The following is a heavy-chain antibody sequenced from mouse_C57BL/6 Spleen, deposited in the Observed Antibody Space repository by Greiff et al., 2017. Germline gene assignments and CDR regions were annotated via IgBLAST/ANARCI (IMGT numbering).Heavy chain of an antibody. V-gene: IGHV1-53*01. CDR1: GYTFTSDW. J-gene: IGHJ1*03. D-gene: IGHD1-1*01. CDR2: INPSNGGT. Sequence: QVQLQQPGTELVKPGASVKLSCKASGYTFTSDWMHWVKQRPGQGLEWMGDINPSNGGTNYNHTFKNKATLTVDKSSSTAFLQFSSLTSADSAVYYSYYGSSWYFDVWGKGTTVTVSS. CDR3: YYGSSWYFDV.